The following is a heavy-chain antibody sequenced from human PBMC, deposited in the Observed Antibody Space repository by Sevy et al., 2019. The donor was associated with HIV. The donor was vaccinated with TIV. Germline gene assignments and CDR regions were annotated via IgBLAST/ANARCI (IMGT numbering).Heavy chain of an antibody. D-gene: IGHD3-22*01. CDR3: AREYYYDTRGFAY. Sequence: GGSLRLSCAASGFSFSSYSMNWVRQAPGKGLEWVSYISHSSGSIYYTDSVKGRFTISRDNAKNSVYLQMNSLRDEDTAVYYCAREYYYDTRGFAYWGQGSLVTVSS. CDR1: GFSFSSYS. V-gene: IGHV3-48*02. CDR2: ISHSSGSI. J-gene: IGHJ4*02.